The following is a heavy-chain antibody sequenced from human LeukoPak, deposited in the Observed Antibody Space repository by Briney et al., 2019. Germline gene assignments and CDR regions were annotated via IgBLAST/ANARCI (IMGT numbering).Heavy chain of an antibody. CDR3: ARRPMRLAAAGYYYYYMDV. CDR1: GGSFSGYY. J-gene: IGHJ6*03. V-gene: IGHV4-34*01. Sequence: SETLSLTCAVYGGSFSGYYWSWIRQPPGKGLEWIGEINHSGSTNYNPSLKSRVTISVDTSKNQFSLKLSSVTAADTAVYYCARRPMRLAAAGYYYYYMDVWGKGTTVTVSS. D-gene: IGHD6-13*01. CDR2: INHSGST.